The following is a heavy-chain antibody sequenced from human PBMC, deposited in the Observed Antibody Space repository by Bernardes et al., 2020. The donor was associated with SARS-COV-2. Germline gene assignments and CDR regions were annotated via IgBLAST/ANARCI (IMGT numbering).Heavy chain of an antibody. Sequence: GGSLRLSCAASGFTFSSYWMHWVRQAPGKGLVWVSRINSDGSSTSYADSVKGRFTISRDNAKNTLYLQMNSLRAEDTAVYYCASPRGYSYGDLDYWGQGTLVTVSS. J-gene: IGHJ4*02. D-gene: IGHD5-18*01. CDR1: GFTFSSYW. CDR3: ASPRGYSYGDLDY. V-gene: IGHV3-74*01. CDR2: INSDGSST.